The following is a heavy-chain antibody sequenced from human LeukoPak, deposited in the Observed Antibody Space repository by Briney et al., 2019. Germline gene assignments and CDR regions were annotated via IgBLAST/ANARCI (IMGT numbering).Heavy chain of an antibody. Sequence: SETLSLTCTVSGGSISSYYWSWIRQPAGKGLEWIGCIYTSGSTNYNPSLKSRVTMSVDTSKNQFSLKLRSVTAADTAVYYCARVAYCSGGSCYSTVPLFDYWGQGTLVTVSS. D-gene: IGHD2-15*01. CDR2: IYTSGST. J-gene: IGHJ4*02. CDR3: ARVAYCSGGSCYSTVPLFDY. CDR1: GGSISSYY. V-gene: IGHV4-4*07.